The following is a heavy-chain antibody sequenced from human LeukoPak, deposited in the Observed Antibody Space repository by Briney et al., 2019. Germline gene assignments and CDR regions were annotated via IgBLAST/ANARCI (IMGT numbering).Heavy chain of an antibody. D-gene: IGHD6-13*01. CDR1: GGSISSSSYY. V-gene: IGHV4-39*07. Sequence: SETLSLTCTVSGGSISSSSYYWGWIRQPPGKGLEWIGSIYYSGSTYYNPSLKSGVTISVDTSKNQFSLKLSSVTAADTAVYYCARGSSLIAAAGIIDYWGQGTLVTVSS. CDR3: ARGSSLIAAAGIIDY. CDR2: IYYSGST. J-gene: IGHJ4*02.